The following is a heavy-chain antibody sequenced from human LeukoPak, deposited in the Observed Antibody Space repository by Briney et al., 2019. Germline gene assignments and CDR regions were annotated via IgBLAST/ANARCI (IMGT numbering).Heavy chain of an antibody. D-gene: IGHD6-19*01. Sequence: PGGSLRLSCAASGFTFSSYTMNWVRQAPGKGLEWVSFISSDSVSIYYTDSVKGRFTISRDNAKNSLYLQMNSLRAEDTAVYYCARDPSSGWYPKYFQHWGQGTLVTVSS. CDR3: ARDPSSGWYPKYFQH. V-gene: IGHV3-48*04. CDR2: ISSDSVSI. CDR1: GFTFSSYT. J-gene: IGHJ1*01.